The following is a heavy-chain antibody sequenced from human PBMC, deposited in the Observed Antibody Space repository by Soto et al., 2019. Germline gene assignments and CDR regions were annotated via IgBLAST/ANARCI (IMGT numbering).Heavy chain of an antibody. D-gene: IGHD2-8*01. Sequence: EVQLVESGGGLVKPGGSLRLSCAASGFTFSSYSMNWVRQAPGKGLEWVSSISSSSSYIYYADSVKGRFTISRDNAKNSLYLQMNSLRAEDTAVYYCARENGRFNDDAFDIWGQGTMVTVSS. CDR3: ARENGRFNDDAFDI. J-gene: IGHJ3*02. CDR2: ISSSSSYI. V-gene: IGHV3-21*01. CDR1: GFTFSSYS.